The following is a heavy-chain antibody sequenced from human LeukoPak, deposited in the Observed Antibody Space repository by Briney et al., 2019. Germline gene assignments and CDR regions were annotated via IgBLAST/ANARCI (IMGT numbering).Heavy chain of an antibody. V-gene: IGHV4-31*03. Sequence: SQTLSLTCTVSGGSISSGGYYWSWIRQHPGKGLEWIGYIYYSGSTYYNPSLKSRVTISVDTSKNQFSLRLSSVTAADTAVYYCARSWSGYRDYYFDYWGQGTLVTVSS. CDR1: GGSISSGGYY. D-gene: IGHD3-3*01. CDR2: IYYSGST. J-gene: IGHJ4*02. CDR3: ARSWSGYRDYYFDY.